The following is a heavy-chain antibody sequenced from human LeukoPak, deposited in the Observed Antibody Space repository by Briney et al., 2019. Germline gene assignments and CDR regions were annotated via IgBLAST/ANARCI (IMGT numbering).Heavy chain of an antibody. CDR3: ARSIPYGTTWYGRSDY. CDR1: GFPFSSYS. Sequence: GGSLRLSCAASGFPFSSYSMTWVRQAPGKGLEWVANIKPDGTTKFYVDSAKGRFTISRDNALNSLYLQMNSLRAEDTAIYYCARSIPYGTTWYGRSDYWGQGTLVTVSS. V-gene: IGHV3-7*03. CDR2: IKPDGTTK. D-gene: IGHD6-13*01. J-gene: IGHJ4*02.